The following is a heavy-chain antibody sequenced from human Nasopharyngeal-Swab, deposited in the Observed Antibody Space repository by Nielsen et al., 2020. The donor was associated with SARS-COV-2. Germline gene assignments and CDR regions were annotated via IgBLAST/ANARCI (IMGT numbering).Heavy chain of an antibody. J-gene: IGHJ5*02. CDR2: IYYSGST. V-gene: IGHV4-59*01. Sequence: SEILSLTCTVSGGSISSYYWSWIRQPPGKGLEWIGYIYYSGSTNYNPSLKSRVTISVDTSKNQFSLKLSSVTAADTAVYYCARDASGSSGWYTGHNWFDPWGQGTLVTVSS. CDR3: ARDASGSSGWYTGHNWFDP. CDR1: GGSISSYY. D-gene: IGHD6-19*01.